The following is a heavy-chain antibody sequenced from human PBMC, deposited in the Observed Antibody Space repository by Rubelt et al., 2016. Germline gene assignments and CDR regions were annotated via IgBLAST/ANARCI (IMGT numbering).Heavy chain of an antibody. Sequence: TFTSYGMHWVRQAPGKGLESVAVIWSDGSNKDYADSVKGRFTISRDNSKNTLYLEINSLRGEDTAVYYCARGSGNSGGDYWGQGTLVTVSS. D-gene: IGHD4-23*01. CDR2: IWSDGSNK. CDR3: ARGSGNSGGDY. CDR1: TFTSYG. V-gene: IGHV3-33*01. J-gene: IGHJ4*02.